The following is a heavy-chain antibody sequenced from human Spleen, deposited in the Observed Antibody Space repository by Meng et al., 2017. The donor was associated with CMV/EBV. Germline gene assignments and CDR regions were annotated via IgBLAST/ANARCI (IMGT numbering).Heavy chain of an antibody. CDR3: AREGSGGDYYDSSCYSPDDAFDI. CDR2: IKQDGSEK. Sequence: GESLKISCAASGFTFSSYWMSWVRQAPGKGLEWVANIKQDGSEKYYVDSVKGRFTISRDNAKNSLYLQMNSLRAEDTAVYSCAREGSGGDYYDSSCYSPDDAFDIWGQGTMVTVSS. J-gene: IGHJ3*02. V-gene: IGHV3-7*01. D-gene: IGHD3-22*01. CDR1: GFTFSSYW.